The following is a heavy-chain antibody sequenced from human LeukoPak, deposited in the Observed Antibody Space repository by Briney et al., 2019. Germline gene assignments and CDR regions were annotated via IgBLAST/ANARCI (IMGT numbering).Heavy chain of an antibody. CDR3: ARGIAEVLDEMEYFDY. CDR2: IKQDGSEK. CDR1: GFTFSSYG. D-gene: IGHD6-13*01. V-gene: IGHV3-7*01. J-gene: IGHJ4*02. Sequence: GGSLRLSCAASGFTFSSYGMHWVRQAPGKGLEWVANIKQDGSEKYYVDSVKGRFTISRDNAKNSLYLQMNSLRAEDTAVYYCARGIAEVLDEMEYFDYWGQGTLVTVSS.